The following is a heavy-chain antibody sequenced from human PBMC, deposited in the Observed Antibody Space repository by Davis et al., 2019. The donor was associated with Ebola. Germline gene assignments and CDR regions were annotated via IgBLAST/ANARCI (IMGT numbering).Heavy chain of an antibody. CDR3: AKWRDYGSDYFDY. CDR2: ISDTT. V-gene: IGHV3-23*01. Sequence: GESLKISCAASGFTFSNYAMNWVRQTPGKGLEWVSTISDTTYYADSVKGRFTISRDNSKKTLYLQMNSLRAEDTAVYYCAKWRDYGSDYFDYWGQGTLVTVSS. CDR1: GFTFSNYA. J-gene: IGHJ4*02. D-gene: IGHD4-17*01.